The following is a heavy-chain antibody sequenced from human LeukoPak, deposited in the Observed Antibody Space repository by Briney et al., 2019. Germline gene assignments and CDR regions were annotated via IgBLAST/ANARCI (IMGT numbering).Heavy chain of an antibody. CDR1: GGSISSGGYY. J-gene: IGHJ5*02. CDR2: IYYSGST. CDR3: ARVRTGYYYDSPPAPGGYWFDP. V-gene: IGHV4-39*07. D-gene: IGHD3-22*01. Sequence: SQTLSLTCTVSGGSISSGGYYWGWIRQPPGKGLEWIGSIYYSGSTYYNPSLKSRVTISVDTSKNQFSLKLSSVTAADTAVYYCARVRTGYYYDSPPAPGGYWFDPWGQGTLVTVSS.